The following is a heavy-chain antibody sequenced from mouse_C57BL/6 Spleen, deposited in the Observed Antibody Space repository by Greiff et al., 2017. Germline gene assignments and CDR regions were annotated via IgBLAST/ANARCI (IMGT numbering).Heavy chain of an antibody. D-gene: IGHD1-1*01. CDR1: GYTFTSYG. CDR3: ARYDTTVVARGYFDV. CDR2: IYPRSGNT. V-gene: IGHV1-81*01. Sequence: VKLMESGAELARPGASVKLSCKASGYTFTSYGISWVKQRTGQGLEWIGEIYPRSGNTYYNEKFKGKATLTADNSASTAYMELRSLTSEDSAVYFVARYDTTVVARGYFDVWGTGTTVTVSS. J-gene: IGHJ1*03.